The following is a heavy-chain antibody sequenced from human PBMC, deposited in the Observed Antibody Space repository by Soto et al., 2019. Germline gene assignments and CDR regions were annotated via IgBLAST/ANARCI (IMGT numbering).Heavy chain of an antibody. CDR3: ARVTPGNNLYYFSGLDV. CDR1: GFRFDTYA. CDR2: VSYDGINT. Sequence: QVHLVESGGGVVQPGRSLRLSCVDSGFRFDTYAIHWVRQAPGKGLQWVALVSYDGINTYYADSVKGRFTISRDNSKNTLYLQMNSLRPEDTGVYYCARVTPGNNLYYFSGLDVWGQGTSVTVSS. J-gene: IGHJ6*02. V-gene: IGHV3-30-3*01. D-gene: IGHD3-22*01.